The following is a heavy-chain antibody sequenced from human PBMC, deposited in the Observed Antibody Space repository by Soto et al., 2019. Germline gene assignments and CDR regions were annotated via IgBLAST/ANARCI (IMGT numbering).Heavy chain of an antibody. CDR1: GGSFSGYY. CDR2: INHSGST. V-gene: IGHV4-34*01. J-gene: IGHJ5*02. Sequence: PSETLSLTCAVYGGSFSGYYWSWIRQPPGKGLEWIGEINHSGSTNYNPSLKSRVTISVDTSKNQFSLKLSSVTAADTAVYYCARGAGIAAAGTFWFDPWGQGTLVTVSS. D-gene: IGHD6-13*01. CDR3: ARGAGIAAAGTFWFDP.